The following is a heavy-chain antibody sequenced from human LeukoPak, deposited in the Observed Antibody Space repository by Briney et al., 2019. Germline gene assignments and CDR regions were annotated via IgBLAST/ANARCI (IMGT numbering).Heavy chain of an antibody. D-gene: IGHD3-22*01. J-gene: IGHJ4*02. Sequence: GGSLRLSCAASGFTFSSYGMHWVRQAPGKGLEWVAVISYDGSNKYYADSVKGRFTISRDNSKNTLYLQMNSLRAEDTAVYYCARDLAADYYDSSGYDYWGQGTLVTVSS. CDR3: ARDLAADYYDSSGYDY. CDR2: ISYDGSNK. CDR1: GFTFSSYG. V-gene: IGHV3-30*03.